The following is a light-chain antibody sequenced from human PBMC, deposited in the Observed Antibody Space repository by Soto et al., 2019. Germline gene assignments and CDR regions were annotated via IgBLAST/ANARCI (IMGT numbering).Light chain of an antibody. V-gene: IGLV1-47*01. CDR1: SSNVGVNF. J-gene: IGLJ1*01. CDR2: RND. Sequence: QSVLTQPPSASGTPGQRVTISCSGSSSNVGVNFVYWYQHLPGTAPKLLIYRNDQRPSGVPDRFSGSKSGTSSSLAISGLRYEDEADYYCAAWYDSLRGRVFGTGTKV. CDR3: AAWYDSLRGRV.